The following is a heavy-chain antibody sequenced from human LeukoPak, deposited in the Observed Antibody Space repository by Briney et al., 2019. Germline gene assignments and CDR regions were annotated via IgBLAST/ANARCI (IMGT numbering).Heavy chain of an antibody. V-gene: IGHV4-31*03. CDR1: GGSISSGGYY. J-gene: IGHJ4*02. D-gene: IGHD1-26*01. CDR2: IYYSGST. CDR3: AREGEKVGATPFDY. Sequence: PSETLSLTCTVSGGSISSGGYYWSWIRQHPGKGLEWIGYIYYSGSTYYNPSLKSRVAISVDTSKNQFSLKLSSVTAADTAVYYCAREGEKVGATPFDYWGQGTLVTVSS.